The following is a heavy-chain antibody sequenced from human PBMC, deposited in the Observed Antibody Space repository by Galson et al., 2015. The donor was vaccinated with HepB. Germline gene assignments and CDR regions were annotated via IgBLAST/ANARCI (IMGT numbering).Heavy chain of an antibody. D-gene: IGHD3-22*01. Sequence: SLRLSCAGSGFTFSGSAMHWVRQASGKGLEWVGRIGYEACNYASAYTASVRGRITIARDDSKNTAYLQMNSLRTEAAAVYDCVRMGELSGYSSCWGRGTLVTVPS. CDR1: GFTFSGSA. J-gene: IGHJ4*02. V-gene: IGHV3-73*01. CDR3: VRMGELSGYSSC. CDR2: IGYEACNYAS.